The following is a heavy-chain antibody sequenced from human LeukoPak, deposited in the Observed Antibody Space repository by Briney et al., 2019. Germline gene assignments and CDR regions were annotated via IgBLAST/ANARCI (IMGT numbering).Heavy chain of an antibody. Sequence: GGSLRLSCAASGFTFSSYWMSWVLQAPGKGLEWVANIRQDGSEKYYVDSVKGQFTIPRDNAKNSLYLQMTSLRAEDTAVYYCARENRSTSCCFDYWGQGTLVTVSS. CDR1: GFTFSSYW. D-gene: IGHD2-2*01. V-gene: IGHV3-7*01. CDR3: ARENRSTSCCFDY. CDR2: IRQDGSEK. J-gene: IGHJ4*02.